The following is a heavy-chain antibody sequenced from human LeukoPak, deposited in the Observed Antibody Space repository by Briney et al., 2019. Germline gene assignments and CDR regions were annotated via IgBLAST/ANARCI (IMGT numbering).Heavy chain of an antibody. V-gene: IGHV3-66*01. CDR3: ASSRIAGALDY. CDR1: GFTVSSNY. Sequence: GGSLRLSCAASGFTVSSNYMSWVRQAPGKGLDWVSVIYSSGTTYYADSVKGRFTISRDNSKNTLSLQVNSLRAEDTAIYYCASSRIAGALDYWGQGTLVTVSS. CDR2: IYSSGTT. D-gene: IGHD6-13*01. J-gene: IGHJ4*02.